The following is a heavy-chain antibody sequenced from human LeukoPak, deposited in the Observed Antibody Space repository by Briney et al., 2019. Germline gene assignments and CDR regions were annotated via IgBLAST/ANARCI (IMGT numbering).Heavy chain of an antibody. D-gene: IGHD4-17*01. CDR3: ARHFYGDYVFDY. Sequence: NPSETLPLTCTVSGGSVSSSLHSWGWVRQPPEKGLEWIGSIYYSGSTNYNASFNSRVTMSVDRSKDQFSLNLTSVAATDTAVYYCARHFYGDYVFDYWGKGTLVTVTS. J-gene: IGHJ4*02. CDR1: GGSVSSSLHS. CDR2: IYYSGST. V-gene: IGHV4-39*01.